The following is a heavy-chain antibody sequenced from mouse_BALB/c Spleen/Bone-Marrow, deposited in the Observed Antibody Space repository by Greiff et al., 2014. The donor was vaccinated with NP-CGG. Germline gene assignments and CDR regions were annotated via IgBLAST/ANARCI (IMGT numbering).Heavy chain of an antibody. CDR1: GFTFTSYW. V-gene: IGHV1S81*02. CDR3: ARDGNYRYAMDY. CDR2: INPSNGRT. J-gene: IGHJ4*01. Sequence: QVQLQQSGDELVKPGASVKLSCMASGFTFTSYWIHWVKQRPGQGPEWIGEINPSNGRTNYNEKFKSKATLTEDKSSSTAHMQLSSLTSEDSAVYYCARDGNYRYAMDYWGQGTSVTVSS. D-gene: IGHD2-1*01.